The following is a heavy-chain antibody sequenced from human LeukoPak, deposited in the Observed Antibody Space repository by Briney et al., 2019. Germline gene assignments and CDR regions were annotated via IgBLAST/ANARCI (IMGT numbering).Heavy chain of an antibody. V-gene: IGHV4-31*03. CDR2: IYYSGST. CDR1: GGSISSGGYC. Sequence: SETLSLTCTVSGGSISSGGYCWSWIRQHPGKGLEWIVYIYYSGSTYYNPSRKSRVTISVDTTKNQFSLKLSSVTAADTAVYYCARAGTYYYDSSGYPVSYFDYWGQGTLVTVSS. J-gene: IGHJ4*02. CDR3: ARAGTYYYDSSGYPVSYFDY. D-gene: IGHD3-22*01.